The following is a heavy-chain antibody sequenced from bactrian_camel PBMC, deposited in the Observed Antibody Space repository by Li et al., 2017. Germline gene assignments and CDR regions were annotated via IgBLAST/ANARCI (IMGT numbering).Heavy chain of an antibody. CDR3: AMQILNGGTWYGGYNY. CDR1: GYIGGSYC. D-gene: IGHD6*01. V-gene: IGHV3S53*01. Sequence: HVQLVESGGGSVQSGGSLRLSCAAPGYIGGSYCMGWYRQAPGKGREGVGGVDTDGSITYVDSVKGRFTISQDSAKNTLFLHMNNLQPEDTAMYYCAMQILNGGTWYGGYNYWGQGTQVTVS. J-gene: IGHJ4*01. CDR2: VDTDGSI.